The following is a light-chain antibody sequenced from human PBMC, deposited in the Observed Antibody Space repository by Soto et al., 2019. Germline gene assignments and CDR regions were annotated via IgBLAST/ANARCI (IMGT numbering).Light chain of an antibody. Sequence: QSALTQPASLSGSPGQSITISCTGTSSDIGAYDYVSWFQQHPGKAPKLMISEVNNRPSGVSNRFSGSKSGNTAYLTISGLQVEDEAAYFCFSFKTTSTHVFGTRTKVTV. V-gene: IGLV2-14*01. CDR3: FSFKTTSTHV. CDR1: SSDIGAYDY. CDR2: EVN. J-gene: IGLJ1*01.